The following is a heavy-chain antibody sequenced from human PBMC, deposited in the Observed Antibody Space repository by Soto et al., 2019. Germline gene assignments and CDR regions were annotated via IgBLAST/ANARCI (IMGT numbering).Heavy chain of an antibody. CDR1: GYTFTSYD. CDR2: MNPNSGNT. D-gene: IGHD4-17*01. CDR3: ARGAADHDYGDKTSYYYYYMDV. Sequence: ASVKVSCKASGYTFTSYDINWVRQATGQGLEWMGWMNPNSGNTGYAQKFQGRVTMTRNTSISTAYMELSSLRSEDTAVYYCARGAADHDYGDKTSYYYYYMDVWGKGTTVTVSS. V-gene: IGHV1-8*01. J-gene: IGHJ6*03.